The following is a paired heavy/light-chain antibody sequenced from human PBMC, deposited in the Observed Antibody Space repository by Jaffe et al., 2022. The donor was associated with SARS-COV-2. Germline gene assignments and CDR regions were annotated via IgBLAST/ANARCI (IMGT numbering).Light chain of an antibody. J-gene: IGKJ1*01. CDR3: QQSYSTPRT. CDR2: AAS. V-gene: IGKV1-39*01. CDR1: QTISRY. Sequence: DIQMTQSPPSLSASVGDRVTITCRASQTISRYLNWYQQKPGKAPKLLIYAASSLESGVPSRFSGSGSGTDFTLTINSLQPEDFAAYYCQQSYSTPRTFGQGTKVEI.
Heavy chain of an antibody. CDR2: INWNSGTI. J-gene: IGHJ5*02. CDR1: GFTFEEYA. CDR3: VKDAQTESIASLSWFDA. D-gene: IGHD6-6*01. V-gene: IGHV3-9*01. Sequence: EVQLVESGGGLVQPGRSLRLSCAASGFTFEEYAMHWVRQAPGKGLEWVSGINWNSGTIVYADSVQGRFTISRDNAKNSVYLQMNSLTTEDTAFYYCVKDAQTESIASLSWFDAWGQGTLVTVSS.